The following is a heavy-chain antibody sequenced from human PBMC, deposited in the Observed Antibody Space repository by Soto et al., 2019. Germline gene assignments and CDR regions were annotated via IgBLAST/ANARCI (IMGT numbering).Heavy chain of an antibody. CDR2: ISYDGSNK. CDR1: GFTFSSYA. CDR3: ARDTGATKPLYYFDY. V-gene: IGHV3-30-3*01. J-gene: IGHJ4*02. D-gene: IGHD1-26*01. Sequence: QVQLVESGGGVVQPGRSLRLSCAASGFTFSSYAMHWVRQAPGKGLEWVAVISYDGSNKYYADSVKGRFTISRDNSKNTLYLQMNSLRAEDTAVYYCARDTGATKPLYYFDYWGQGTLVTVSS.